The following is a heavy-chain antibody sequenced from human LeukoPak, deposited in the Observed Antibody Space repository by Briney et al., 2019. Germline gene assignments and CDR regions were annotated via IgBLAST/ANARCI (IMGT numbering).Heavy chain of an antibody. D-gene: IGHD4-17*01. J-gene: IGHJ3*02. Sequence: PSETLSLTCTVSGGSISSYYWSWIRQPPGKGLEWIGYIYYSGSTNYNPSLKSRVTISVDTSKNQFSLKLSSVTAADTAVYYCARESTNDCGDLDAFDIWGQGTMVTVSS. V-gene: IGHV4-59*01. CDR2: IYYSGST. CDR3: ARESTNDCGDLDAFDI. CDR1: GGSISSYY.